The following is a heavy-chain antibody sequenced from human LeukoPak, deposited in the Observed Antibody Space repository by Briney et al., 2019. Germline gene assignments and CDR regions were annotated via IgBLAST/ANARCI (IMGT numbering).Heavy chain of an antibody. CDR1: GFTFSTYN. CDR3: ARGRSITLLRGVAMSDGFDI. V-gene: IGHV3-48*01. D-gene: IGHD3-10*01. Sequence: GGSLRLSCAASGFTFSTYNMNWVRQAPGKGLEWVSYISSSSSTIYYADSVKGRFTISRDNAKNLLFLQMNGLRAEDTALYYCARGRSITLLRGVAMSDGFDIWGQGAMVAVSS. CDR2: ISSSSSTI. J-gene: IGHJ3*02.